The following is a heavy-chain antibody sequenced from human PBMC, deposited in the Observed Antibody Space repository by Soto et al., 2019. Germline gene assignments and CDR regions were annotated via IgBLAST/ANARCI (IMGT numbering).Heavy chain of an antibody. CDR1: GYSISSGFY. Sequence: SETLPLTCDVSGYSISSGFYWGWIRQPPGKGLEWIGNIYHSGSTHYNPSLKSRVTISVDTSKNQFSLKLTSVTAADTAVYYCAVDYANGYYFDYWGQGTLVTVSS. CDR3: AVDYANGYYFDY. D-gene: IGHD4-17*01. J-gene: IGHJ4*02. V-gene: IGHV4-38-2*01. CDR2: IYHSGST.